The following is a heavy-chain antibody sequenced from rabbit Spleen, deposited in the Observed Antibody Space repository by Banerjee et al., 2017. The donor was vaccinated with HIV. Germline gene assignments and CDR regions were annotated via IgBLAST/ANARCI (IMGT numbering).Heavy chain of an antibody. CDR2: IYITSGST. V-gene: IGHV1S43*01. CDR3: ARGSATMTMVITGYYLNL. CDR1: GIDFTNYYY. D-gene: IGHD2-1*01. Sequence: QEQLEESGGGLVKPGGTLTLTCKASGIDFTNYYYMCWVRQAPGKGLELIACIYITSGSTWYASWVNGRFTISRSTRLNTVDLKMTSLTAADTATYFCARGSATMTMVITGYYLNLWGPGTLVTVS. J-gene: IGHJ4*01.